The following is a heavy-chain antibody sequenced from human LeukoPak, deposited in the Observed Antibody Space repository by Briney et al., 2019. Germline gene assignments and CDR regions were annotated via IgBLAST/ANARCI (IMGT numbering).Heavy chain of an antibody. CDR1: GGSTSSGSYY. D-gene: IGHD2-15*01. V-gene: IGHV4-61*02. CDR3: AREGSGGSLGAFDI. Sequence: SQTLSLTCTVSGGSTSSGSYYWSWIRQPAGKGLEWIGRIYTSGTTNYNPSLKSRVTISVDTSKNQLSLKLSSVTAADTAVYYCAREGSGGSLGAFDIWGQGTMVTVSS. CDR2: IYTSGTT. J-gene: IGHJ3*02.